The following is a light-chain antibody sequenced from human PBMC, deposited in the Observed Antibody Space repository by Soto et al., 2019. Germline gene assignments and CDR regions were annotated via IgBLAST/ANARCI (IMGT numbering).Light chain of an antibody. CDR2: GAS. Sequence: EIVLTQSPATLSVSPGERATPSCRASQSVPSNLAWFQQKPGQAPRILIYGASSRATGIPDRFTGGGSGTDFTLTISRLEPEYFAVYYCQQYGSTPTLGQGTKVDI. CDR1: QSVPSN. V-gene: IGKV3-20*01. J-gene: IGKJ1*01. CDR3: QQYGSTPT.